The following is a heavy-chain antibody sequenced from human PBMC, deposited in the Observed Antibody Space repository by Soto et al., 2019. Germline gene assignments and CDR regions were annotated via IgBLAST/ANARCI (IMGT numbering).Heavy chain of an antibody. CDR2: IYRGGST. Sequence: GGSLRLSCAASGFTVSSKYMSWVRQAPGKGLEWVSVIYRGGSTYYADSVKGSFTISRHNSKNRLYLQMNSVRAEDTAVYCGTRAGGGGYCSGGSCYFDYWGQGTLVTVSS. J-gene: IGHJ4*02. D-gene: IGHD2-15*01. V-gene: IGHV3-66*01. CDR1: GFTVSSKY. CDR3: TRAGGGGYCSGGSCYFDY.